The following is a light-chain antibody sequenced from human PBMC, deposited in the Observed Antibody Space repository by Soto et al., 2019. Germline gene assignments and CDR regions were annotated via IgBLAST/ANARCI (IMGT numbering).Light chain of an antibody. CDR2: WAS. J-gene: IGKJ1*01. V-gene: IGKV4-1*01. CDR1: QSVLYSSNNKNY. Sequence: DIVMTQSPDSLAVSLGERATINCKSSQSVLYSSNNKNYLAWYQQKPGQPPKLLIYWASTRESGVPDRFSGSGSGTDFTLTISSLQAEDVEVYYCQQYYNPPWTFGQGTKVDIK. CDR3: QQYYNPPWT.